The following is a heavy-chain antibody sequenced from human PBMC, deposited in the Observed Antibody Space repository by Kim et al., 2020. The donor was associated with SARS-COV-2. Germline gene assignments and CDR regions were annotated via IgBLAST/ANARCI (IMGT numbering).Heavy chain of an antibody. CDR3: ARVFQRVVLGYYYDSSGYSVDY. CDR2: ISSSSSTI. Sequence: GGSLRLSCAASGFTFSSYSMNWVRQAPGKGLEWVSYISSSSSTIYYADSVKGRFTISRDNAKNSLYLQMNSLRDEDTAVYYCARVFQRVVLGYYYDSSGYSVDYWGQGTLVTVSS. D-gene: IGHD3-22*01. J-gene: IGHJ4*02. CDR1: GFTFSSYS. V-gene: IGHV3-48*02.